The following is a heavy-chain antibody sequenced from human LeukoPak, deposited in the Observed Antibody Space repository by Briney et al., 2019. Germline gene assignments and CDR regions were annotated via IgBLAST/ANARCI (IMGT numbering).Heavy chain of an antibody. D-gene: IGHD6-25*01. V-gene: IGHV1-2*02. CDR1: GYTFTGYY. J-gene: IGHJ4*02. CDR3: ARDQSGYHDN. Sequence: GASVKVSCRASGYTFTGYYMHWVRQAPGQGLEWMGWINPDSGDTNYAQMFQGRVTMTRDTSISTAYMELSRLRSDDTAVYYCARDQSGYHDNWGQGTLVTVSS. CDR2: INPDSGDT.